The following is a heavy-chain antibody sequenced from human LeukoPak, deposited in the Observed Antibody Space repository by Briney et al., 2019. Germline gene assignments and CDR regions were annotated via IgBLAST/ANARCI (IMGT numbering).Heavy chain of an antibody. J-gene: IGHJ6*02. CDR1: GGSISSGGYS. V-gene: IGHV4-30-2*01. D-gene: IGHD6-19*01. CDR3: ARGLSSVAGPFNGMDV. Sequence: SETLSLTCAVSGGSISSGGYSWSWIRQPPGKGLESIRYIYHSGTAYYNPSLKSRVTISVDKSKNQYSLKLSSVTAADTAVYYCARGLSSVAGPFNGMDVWGQGTTVTVSS. CDR2: IYHSGTA.